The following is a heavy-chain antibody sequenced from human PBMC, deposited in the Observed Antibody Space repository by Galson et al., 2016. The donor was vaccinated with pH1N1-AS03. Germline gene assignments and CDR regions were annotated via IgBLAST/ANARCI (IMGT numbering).Heavy chain of an antibody. D-gene: IGHD3-16*02. V-gene: IGHV1-46*01. Sequence: SVKVSCKASGYTLTRYYMHWVRQAPGQGLEWMGIIDPSAGPTTYAPKFQGRITITTDTSTSTVYMELVSLRSEDTAVYYCARRYYFDYWGQGTLVTVSS. J-gene: IGHJ4*02. CDR3: ARRYYFDY. CDR1: GYTLTRYY. CDR2: IDPSAGPT.